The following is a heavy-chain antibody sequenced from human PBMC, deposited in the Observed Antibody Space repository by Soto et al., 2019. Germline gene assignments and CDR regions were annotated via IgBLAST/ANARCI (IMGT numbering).Heavy chain of an antibody. CDR3: ASYSGSYNWGAFDI. V-gene: IGHV4-4*02. J-gene: IGHJ3*02. CDR2: IYHSGST. D-gene: IGHD1-26*01. Sequence: SETLSLTCAVSGGSISSSNWWSWVRQPPGKGPEWIGEIYHSGSTNYNPSLKSRVTISVDKSKNQFSLKLSSVTAADTAVYYCASYSGSYNWGAFDIWGQGTMVTVSS. CDR1: GGSISSSNW.